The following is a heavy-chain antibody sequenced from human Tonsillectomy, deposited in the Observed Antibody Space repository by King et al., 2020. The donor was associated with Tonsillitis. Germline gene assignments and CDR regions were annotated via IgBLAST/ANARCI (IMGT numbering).Heavy chain of an antibody. CDR2: IYWDDDK. CDR1: GFSLSTSGLG. J-gene: IGHJ4*02. D-gene: IGHD3-10*01. CDR3: AHSLYPFGDYGSGSYSH. V-gene: IGHV2-5*02. Sequence: ITLKESGPTLVKPTQTLTLTCTFSGFSLSTSGLGVGWIRQPPGKALEWLALIYWDDDKRYSPSLKSRVTITKDTSKNQVVLTMTNMDPVDTATYYCAHSLYPFGDYGSGSYSHWGQGTLVTVSS.